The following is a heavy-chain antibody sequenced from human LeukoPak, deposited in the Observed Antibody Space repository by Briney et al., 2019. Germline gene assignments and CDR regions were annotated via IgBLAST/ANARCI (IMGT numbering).Heavy chain of an antibody. V-gene: IGHV3-30*18. CDR3: AKGSYYDSSGSFYFDY. D-gene: IGHD3-22*01. Sequence: GGSLRLSCAASGFTFRSYGMHWVRHAPGKGLEWVAVISYDGSNEYYVDSVKGRFTISRDNSKNTLYVQVNSLGTEDTAAYYCAKGSYYDSSGSFYFDYWGQGTLVTVSS. CDR1: GFTFRSYG. J-gene: IGHJ4*02. CDR2: ISYDGSNE.